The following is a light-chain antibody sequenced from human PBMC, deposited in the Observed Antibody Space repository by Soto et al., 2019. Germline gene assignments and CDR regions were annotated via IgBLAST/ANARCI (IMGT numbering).Light chain of an antibody. Sequence: QPVLTQPPSVSGAPGQRVTISCTGSTSNLGAGYDVQGYQQLPGTAPKLLIYGNNNRPSGVPDRFSGSKSGTSASLAIAGLQAEDEADYYCQSYDSSLSGYVFGTGTKVTVL. V-gene: IGLV1-40*01. CDR1: TSNLGAGYD. J-gene: IGLJ1*01. CDR2: GNN. CDR3: QSYDSSLSGYV.